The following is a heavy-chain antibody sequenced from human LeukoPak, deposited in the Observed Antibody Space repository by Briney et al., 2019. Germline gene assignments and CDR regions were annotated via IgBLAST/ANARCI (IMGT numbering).Heavy chain of an antibody. V-gene: IGHV3-23*01. CDR1: GFTFSNYA. J-gene: IGHJ6*03. CDR2: ISSTGGTT. Sequence: GGSLRLSCAASGFTFSNYAMSWVRQAPGKGLEWASSISSTGGTTYYADSVKGRFTISRDNSKNTLYLQMNSLRAEDTAIYYCAKNGDRGAYCTGGTCYPYFYYYMDVWGKGTTVTI. D-gene: IGHD2-15*01. CDR3: AKNGDRGAYCTGGTCYPYFYYYMDV.